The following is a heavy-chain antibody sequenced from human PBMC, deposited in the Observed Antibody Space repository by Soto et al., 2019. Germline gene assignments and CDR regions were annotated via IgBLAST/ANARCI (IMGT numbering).Heavy chain of an antibody. CDR2: IWYEGSNK. CDR1: GFTFSSYG. V-gene: IGHV3-33*01. CDR3: AGAGVTAGSGSDTFDI. J-gene: IGHJ3*02. D-gene: IGHD6-13*01. Sequence: QVQLVESGGGVVQPGRSLRLSCAASGFTFSSYGMHWVRQAPGKGLEWVAVIWYEGSNKYYADSVRGRVTISRDNSKNTLYLQMNSLRAEDTAVYYSAGAGVTAGSGSDTFDIRGQGTMVTVSS.